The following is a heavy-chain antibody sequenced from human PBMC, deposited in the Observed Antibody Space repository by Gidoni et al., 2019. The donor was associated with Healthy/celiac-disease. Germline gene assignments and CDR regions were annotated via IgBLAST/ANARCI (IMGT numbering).Heavy chain of an antibody. CDR1: GCTFSSYS. Sequence: EVQLVESGGGLVQPGGSLRLSCAPSGCTFSSYSMNWVRQAPGKGLEWVSYISSSSSTIYYADSVKGRFIISRDNAKNALYLEMNSLGAEDTAVYDCARDFGGYYLDYWGQGTLVTVSS. J-gene: IGHJ4*02. CDR2: ISSSSSTI. D-gene: IGHD3-3*01. V-gene: IGHV3-48*01. CDR3: ARDFGGYYLDY.